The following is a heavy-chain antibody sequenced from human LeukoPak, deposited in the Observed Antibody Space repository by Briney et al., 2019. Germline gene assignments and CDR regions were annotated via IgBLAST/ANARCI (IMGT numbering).Heavy chain of an antibody. D-gene: IGHD5-18*01. Sequence: GGSLRLSCAASGFTFSSYSMNWVRQAPGKGLEWVSSISSSSSYIYYTDSVKGRFTISRDNAKNSLYLQMNSLRAEDTAVYYCARVSVDTAMVTHSGFDYWGQGTLVTVSS. V-gene: IGHV3-21*01. CDR3: ARVSVDTAMVTHSGFDY. J-gene: IGHJ4*02. CDR1: GFTFSSYS. CDR2: ISSSSSYI.